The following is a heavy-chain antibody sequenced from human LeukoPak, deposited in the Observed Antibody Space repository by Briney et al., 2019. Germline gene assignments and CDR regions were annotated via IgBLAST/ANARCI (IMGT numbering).Heavy chain of an antibody. CDR2: IYYTGIT. CDR1: GGSISSYY. Sequence: SETLSLTCTVSGGSISSYYWSWIRQPPGKGLEWIGYIYYTGITSYNPSLKSRVTISVDTSKNQFSLKLRSVTAADTAVYYCARVGFGNTPHPIDYWGQGTLVTVSS. D-gene: IGHD4-23*01. J-gene: IGHJ4*02. CDR3: ARVGFGNTPHPIDY. V-gene: IGHV4-59*01.